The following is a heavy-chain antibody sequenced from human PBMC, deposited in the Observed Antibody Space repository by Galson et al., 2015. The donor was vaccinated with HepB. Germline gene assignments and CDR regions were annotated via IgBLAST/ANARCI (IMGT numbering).Heavy chain of an antibody. CDR3: ARDSGNSSGYYAGGYDAFDI. CDR1: GFTFSDYY. Sequence: SLRLSCAASGFTFSDYYMSWIRQAPGKGLEWVSYISSSSSYTNYADSVKGRFTISRDNAKNSLYLQMNSLRAEDTAVYYCARDSGNSSGYYAGGYDAFDIWGQGTMVTVSS. V-gene: IGHV3-11*06. CDR2: ISSSSSYT. D-gene: IGHD3-22*01. J-gene: IGHJ3*02.